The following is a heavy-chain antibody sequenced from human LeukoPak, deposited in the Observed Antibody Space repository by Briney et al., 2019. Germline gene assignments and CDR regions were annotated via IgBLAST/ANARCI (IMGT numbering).Heavy chain of an antibody. Sequence: PGGSLRLSCAASGFTVSSNYMSWVRQAPGKGLEWVSVIYSGGSTYYADSVKGRFTISRDNSKNTLYLQMNSLRAEDTAVYYCARAGSSWYTIPFDYWGQGTLVTVSS. D-gene: IGHD6-13*01. J-gene: IGHJ4*02. CDR1: GFTVSSNY. CDR2: IYSGGST. V-gene: IGHV3-53*01. CDR3: ARAGSSWYTIPFDY.